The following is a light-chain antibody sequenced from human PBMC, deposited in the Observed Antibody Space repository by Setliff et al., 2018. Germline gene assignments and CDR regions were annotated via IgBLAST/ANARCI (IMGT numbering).Light chain of an antibody. Sequence: QSALTQPPSVSGAPGQRVTISCTGSSPNIGAGFPVHWYRQLPGTAPKLLIYADTIRPSGVTYRFSGSKSGTSVSLAIAGLQAEDEADYYCQSYDGSLINVVFGGGTKVTVL. V-gene: IGLV1-40*01. CDR3: QSYDGSLINVV. CDR2: ADT. CDR1: SPNIGAGFP. J-gene: IGLJ2*01.